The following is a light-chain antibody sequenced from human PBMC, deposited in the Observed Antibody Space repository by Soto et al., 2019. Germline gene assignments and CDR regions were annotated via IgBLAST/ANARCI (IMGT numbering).Light chain of an antibody. CDR2: SNN. CDR1: SSNIGRNT. V-gene: IGLV1-44*01. CDR3: AAWDDSLNGPV. Sequence: QSVLTQPPSASGTPGQRVTISCSGSSSNIGRNTVNWYQQLPGTAPKLLVYSNNQRPSGVPDRFSGSKSGTSASLAISGLKAEDEADYYCAAWDDSLNGPVFGGGTQLTVL. J-gene: IGLJ3*02.